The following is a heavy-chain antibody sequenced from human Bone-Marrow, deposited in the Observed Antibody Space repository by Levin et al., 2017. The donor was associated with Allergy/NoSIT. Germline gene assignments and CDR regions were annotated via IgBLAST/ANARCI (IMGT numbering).Heavy chain of an antibody. J-gene: IGHJ3*02. Sequence: GGSLRLSCAASGFTFSAFGFHWVRQAPGQGLDWVTMISFDGSHIHYADSLKGRFTISRDDSKNTVYLQMNSLTADDTGVYYCARDVRPNGSRAFDIWGQGTMVIVSS. CDR3: ARDVRPNGSRAFDI. V-gene: IGHV3-33*01. CDR1: GFTFSAFG. CDR2: ISFDGSHI. D-gene: IGHD3-10*01.